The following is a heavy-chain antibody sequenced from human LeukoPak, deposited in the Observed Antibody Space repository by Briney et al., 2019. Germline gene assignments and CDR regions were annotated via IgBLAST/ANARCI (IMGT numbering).Heavy chain of an antibody. D-gene: IGHD4-17*01. Sequence: PGGSLRLSCVASGFTFSTYEMNWVRQAPGGGLEGVSFISGGSGTAYYADSVKGRFTISRDNAKSSLYLQMNSLRAEDTAVYYCARDRDYGDYRPVSFDYWGRGTLVTVSS. CDR3: ARDRDYGDYRPVSFDY. J-gene: IGHJ4*02. CDR1: GFTFSTYE. V-gene: IGHV3-48*03. CDR2: ISGGSGTA.